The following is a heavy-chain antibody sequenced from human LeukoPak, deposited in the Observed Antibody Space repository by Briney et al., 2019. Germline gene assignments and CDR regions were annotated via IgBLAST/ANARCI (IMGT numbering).Heavy chain of an antibody. CDR3: ARSGLSRFGF. D-gene: IGHD2/OR15-2a*01. V-gene: IGHV3-23*01. CDR2: FSGSGGST. Sequence: GGSLRLSCAASGFTVSSNYMSWVRQAPGKGLQWVSAFSGSGGSTYYADSVKGRFTISRDNSRNTLYLQMNSLRAEDTAVYYCARSGLSRFGFWGQGTLVTVSS. CDR1: GFTVSSNY. J-gene: IGHJ4*02.